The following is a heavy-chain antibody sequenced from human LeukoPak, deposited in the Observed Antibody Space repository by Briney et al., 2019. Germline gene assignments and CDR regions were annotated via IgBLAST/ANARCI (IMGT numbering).Heavy chain of an antibody. CDR3: AMTLPQGGARITMVRGVIAWFDP. CDR2: INHSGST. D-gene: IGHD3-10*01. Sequence: PSETLSLTCAVYGGSFSGYYWSWIRQPPGKGLEWIGEINHSGSTNYNPSLKSRVTISVDTSKNQFSLKLSSVTAADTAVYYCAMTLPQGGARITMVRGVIAWFDPWGQGTLVTVSS. V-gene: IGHV4-34*01. J-gene: IGHJ5*02. CDR1: GGSFSGYY.